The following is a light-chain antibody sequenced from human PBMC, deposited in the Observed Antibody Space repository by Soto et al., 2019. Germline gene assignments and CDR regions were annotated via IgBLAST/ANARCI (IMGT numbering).Light chain of an antibody. J-gene: IGKJ4*02. CDR3: QQYNGGPLT. V-gene: IGKV3-15*01. Sequence: EIVMTQSPATLSVSPGESATRSGRASQSVSSNLAWYQQKPGQTPKLLIYVASTRATGIPARFSGSGSGTEFTLTISSLQSEDFAVYYCQQYNGGPLTFGGGTKVEFK. CDR2: VAS. CDR1: QSVSSN.